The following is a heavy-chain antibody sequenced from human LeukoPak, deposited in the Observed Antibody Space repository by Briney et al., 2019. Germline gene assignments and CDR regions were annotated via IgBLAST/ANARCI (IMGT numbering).Heavy chain of an antibody. Sequence: HPGGSLRLSCAASGFTVSSNYMSWVRQAPGKGLEWVSVIYSGGSTYYADSVKGRLTISRDNSKNTLYLQMNSLRAEDTAVYYCARLYYYDSSGSDAFDIWGQGTMVTVSS. CDR1: GFTVSSNY. D-gene: IGHD3-22*01. V-gene: IGHV3-53*01. CDR3: ARLYYYDSSGSDAFDI. J-gene: IGHJ3*02. CDR2: IYSGGST.